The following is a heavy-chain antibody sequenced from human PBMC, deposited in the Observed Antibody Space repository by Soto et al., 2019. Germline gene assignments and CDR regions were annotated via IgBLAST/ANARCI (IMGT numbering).Heavy chain of an antibody. V-gene: IGHV3-21*01. Sequence: EVQLVESGGGLVKPGGSLRLSCAASGFTFSNYNMNWVRQAPGKGLEWVSSISSSSSYIYYADSVKGRFTISRDNAKNSLYLQMHSLRAEDTAVYYCAGIGNSRYASQPEDYWGQGTLVTVSS. D-gene: IGHD5-12*01. CDR2: ISSSSSYI. CDR3: AGIGNSRYASQPEDY. CDR1: GFTFSNYN. J-gene: IGHJ4*02.